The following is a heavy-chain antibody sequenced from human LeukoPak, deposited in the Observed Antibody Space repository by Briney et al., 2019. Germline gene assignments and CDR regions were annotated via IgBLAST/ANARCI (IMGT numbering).Heavy chain of an antibody. CDR2: ISSSSSYI. V-gene: IGHV3-21*01. CDR1: GFTFSSYS. J-gene: IGHJ4*02. CDR3: ARRRPRCYFDY. Sequence: GGSLRLSCAASGFTFSSYSMNWVRQAPGKGLEWVSFISSSSSYIYYADSVKGRFTISRDNAKNSLYLQMNSLRAEDTAVYYCARRRPRCYFDYWGQGTLVTVSS.